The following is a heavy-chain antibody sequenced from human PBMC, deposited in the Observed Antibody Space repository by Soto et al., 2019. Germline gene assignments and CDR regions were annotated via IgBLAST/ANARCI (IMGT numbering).Heavy chain of an antibody. Sequence: EVQVVESGGGLVQPGGSLRLSCAASGFTFSSNSMNWVRQAPGKGLEWISYISSSSSTIYVDSVKGRFTISRDNAKNSLYLQMNSLRDEGTAVYYCARVIWSGHLTSDLWGQGTLVTVSS. V-gene: IGHV3-48*02. CDR3: ARVIWSGHLTSDL. D-gene: IGHD3-3*01. CDR2: ISSSSSTI. J-gene: IGHJ5*02. CDR1: GFTFSSNS.